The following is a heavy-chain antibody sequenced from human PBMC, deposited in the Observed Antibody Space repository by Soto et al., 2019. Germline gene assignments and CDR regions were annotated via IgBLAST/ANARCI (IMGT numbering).Heavy chain of an antibody. CDR2: TIPLFGTA. CDR1: GGIFTNYA. Sequence: QVVQSGPEVRQPGSSVKVSCKPSGGIFTNYAFTWVRQAPGPRLEWMGGTIPLFGTANYAQKFQGRVTITADKSTTTVYLEVNSLRSEDTALYYCCAYCSSSNCRAGDDDWGQGTLVTVSS. V-gene: IGHV1-69*06. CDR3: CAYCSSSNCRAGDDD. D-gene: IGHD2-2*01. J-gene: IGHJ4*02.